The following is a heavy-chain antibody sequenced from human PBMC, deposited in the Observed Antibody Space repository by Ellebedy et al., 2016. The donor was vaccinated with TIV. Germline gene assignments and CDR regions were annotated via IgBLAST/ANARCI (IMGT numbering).Heavy chain of an antibody. CDR1: GFTFSNYW. CDR2: ISQDGRET. CDR3: ARDRYFYQLDALDF. J-gene: IGHJ3*01. Sequence: GESLKISCVASGFTFSNYWMTWVRQAPGKGLQWVAHISQDGRETYYVDSLKGRFTISRDNANNSLNLQMISLRVEDTAVYYCARDRYFYQLDALDFWGQGTTLIVPS. V-gene: IGHV3-7*03. D-gene: IGHD3-9*01.